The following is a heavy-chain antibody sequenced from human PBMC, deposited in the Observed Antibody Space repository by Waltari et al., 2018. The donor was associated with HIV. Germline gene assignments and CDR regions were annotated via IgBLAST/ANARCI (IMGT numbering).Heavy chain of an antibody. D-gene: IGHD1-26*01. CDR2: IISSSSNT. CDR3: ARDNSGTY. Sequence: EVQLLESGGRLVQPGESLRLSCAASGFTFSNRAMSWIRQAPGKGVERVSSIISSSSNTYYADSVKGRFTISRDNSKNTLFLQMNSLRAEDTAIYYCARDNSGTYYGQGTLVTVSS. J-gene: IGHJ4*02. V-gene: IGHV3-23*01. CDR1: GFTFSNRA.